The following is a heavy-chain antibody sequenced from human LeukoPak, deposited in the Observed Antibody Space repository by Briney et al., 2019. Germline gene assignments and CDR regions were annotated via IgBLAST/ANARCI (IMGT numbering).Heavy chain of an antibody. CDR1: GFTVSSNY. CDR2: IYYSGST. J-gene: IGHJ3*02. Sequence: AGGSLRLSCAASGFTVSSNYMSWVRQAPGKGLEWIGSIYYSGSTYYNPSLKSRVTISVDTSKNQFSLKLSSVTAADTAVYYCARGGTYYYDRDIAFDIWGQGTMVTVSS. CDR3: ARGGTYYYDRDIAFDI. V-gene: IGHV4-39*07. D-gene: IGHD3-22*01.